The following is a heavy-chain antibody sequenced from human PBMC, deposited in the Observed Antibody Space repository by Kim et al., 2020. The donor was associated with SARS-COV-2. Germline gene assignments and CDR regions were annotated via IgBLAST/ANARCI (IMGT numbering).Heavy chain of an antibody. CDR3: ARLRGSGSYYQGY. J-gene: IGHJ4*02. CDR1: GGTFSSYA. V-gene: IGHV1-69*04. D-gene: IGHD3-10*01. CDR2: IIPILGIA. Sequence: SVKVSCKASGGTFSSYAISWVRQAPGQGLEWMGRIIPILGIANYAQKFQGRVTITADKSTSTAYMELSSLRSEDTAVYYCARLRGSGSYYQGYWGQGTLVTVSS.